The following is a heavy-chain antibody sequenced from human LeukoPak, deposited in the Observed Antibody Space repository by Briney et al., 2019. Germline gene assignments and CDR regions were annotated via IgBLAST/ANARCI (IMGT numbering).Heavy chain of an antibody. Sequence: ASVKVSCKASGYTFTSYGISWVRQAPGQGLEWMGWISAYNGNTNYAQKLQGRVTMTTDTSTSTAYMELRSLRSDDTAVYYCARGVTIFDLPYYYYIDVWGKGTTVTVSS. J-gene: IGHJ6*03. CDR1: GYTFTSYG. V-gene: IGHV1-18*01. CDR3: ARGVTIFDLPYYYYIDV. D-gene: IGHD3-3*01. CDR2: ISAYNGNT.